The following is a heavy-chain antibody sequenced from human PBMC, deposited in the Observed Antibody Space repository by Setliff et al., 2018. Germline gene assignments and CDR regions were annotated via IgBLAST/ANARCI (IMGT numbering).Heavy chain of an antibody. J-gene: IGHJ1*01. V-gene: IGHV4-61*02. Sequence: PSETLSLTCTVSGDSISSRTYYWSWIRQPAGKGLEWIGRVYSNVGTNFNPSLKSRVTMSVDASKNQISLKLMSVTAADTAVYYCASRNSDGGPEYFQHWGQGALVTVS. D-gene: IGHD1-26*01. CDR2: VYSNVGT. CDR3: ASRNSDGGPEYFQH. CDR1: GDSISSRTYY.